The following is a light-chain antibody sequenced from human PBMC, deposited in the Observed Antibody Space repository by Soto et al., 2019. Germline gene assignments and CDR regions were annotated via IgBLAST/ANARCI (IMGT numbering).Light chain of an antibody. J-gene: IGKJ4*01. CDR2: GAS. V-gene: IGKV3-20*01. CDR1: QSVSCSY. Sequence: EIVLTQSPGTLSLSPGERATLSCRASQSVSCSYLAWYQQKPGQAPRHLIYGASSRATGIPDRFSGSGSGTDFTLTISRLEPEDFAVYYCQQYGSSPNTFGGGTKVEIK. CDR3: QQYGSSPNT.